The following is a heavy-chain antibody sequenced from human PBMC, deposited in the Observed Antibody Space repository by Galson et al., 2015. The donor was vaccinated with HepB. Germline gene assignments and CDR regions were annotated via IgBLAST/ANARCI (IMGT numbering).Heavy chain of an antibody. Sequence: SETLSLTCTVSGGSIISNIFYWGWVRQSPDKGLEWIGTVYYTGSTYYNPSLKSRVTISVDTSKNQFSLMLNSVTAADTAVYYCARHRLRDFDFWGQGTLVTVSA. CDR2: VYYTGST. CDR1: GGSIISNIFY. CDR3: ARHRLRDFDF. V-gene: IGHV4-39*01. J-gene: IGHJ4*02.